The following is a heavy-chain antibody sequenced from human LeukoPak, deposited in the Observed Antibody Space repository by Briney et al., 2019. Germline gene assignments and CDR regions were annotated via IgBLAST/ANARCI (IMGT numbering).Heavy chain of an antibody. D-gene: IGHD1-26*01. Sequence: SETLSLTCTVSGGSISSYYWSWIRQPPGKGLEWIGYISYSGSTNYNPSLKSRVTISVDTSKNQFSLKLSSVTAADTAVYCCARSIVGATRAFDIWGQGTMVTVSS. CDR1: GGSISSYY. J-gene: IGHJ3*02. CDR2: ISYSGST. CDR3: ARSIVGATRAFDI. V-gene: IGHV4-59*01.